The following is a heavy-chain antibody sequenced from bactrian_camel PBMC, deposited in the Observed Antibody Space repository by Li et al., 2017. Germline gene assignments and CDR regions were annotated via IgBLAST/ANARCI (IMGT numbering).Heavy chain of an antibody. D-gene: IGHD7*01. J-gene: IGHJ4*01. V-gene: IGHV3S1*01. CDR1: GYDGTMYC. Sequence: VQLVESGGGSVEAGESQRLSCAASGYDGTMYCVAWFRQVPGKEREGVATISSGGGSIAYVDSVKGRFTVSRDNAKNEVYLQMNSLKSEDTAMYYCAAPTNHLCPIFAWNPSDYAYWGQGTQVTV. CDR3: AAPTNHLCPIFAWNPSDYAY. CDR2: ISSGGGSI.